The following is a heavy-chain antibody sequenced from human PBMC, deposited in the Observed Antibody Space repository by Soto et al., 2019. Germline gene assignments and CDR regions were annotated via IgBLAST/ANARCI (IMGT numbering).Heavy chain of an antibody. CDR1: GGSISSSSYY. D-gene: IGHD6-13*01. CDR2: IYYSGST. Sequence: SETLXLTCTVSGGSISSSSYYWGWIRQPPGKGLEWIGSIYYSGSTYYNPSLKSRVTISVDTSKNQFSLKLSSVTAADTAVYYCARDRGAYSSSWTIIWAFXIWGQGTMVXVSS. CDR3: ARDRGAYSSSWTIIWAFXI. V-gene: IGHV4-39*07. J-gene: IGHJ3*02.